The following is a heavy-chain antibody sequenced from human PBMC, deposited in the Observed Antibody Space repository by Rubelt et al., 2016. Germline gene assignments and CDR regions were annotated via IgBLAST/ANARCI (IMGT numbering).Heavy chain of an antibody. D-gene: IGHD2/OR15-2a*01. Sequence: EVQLVESGGGLVQPGGSLRLSCAASGFSFNIYEMNWVRQAPGKGLEWVSYITASGGARYYADAVEGRFTVPRDNAKNLLYLQMNNVTDDDTALYYCVRDEYGVGGDPWGQGTLVTVSS. CDR3: VRDEYGVGGDP. V-gene: IGHV3-48*03. J-gene: IGHJ5*02. CDR2: ITASGGAR. CDR1: GFSFNIYE.